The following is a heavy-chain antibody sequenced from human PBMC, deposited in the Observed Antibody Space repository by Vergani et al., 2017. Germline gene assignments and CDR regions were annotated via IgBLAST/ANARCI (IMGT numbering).Heavy chain of an antibody. CDR2: IFSNDEK. J-gene: IGHJ6*02. V-gene: IGHV2-26*01. D-gene: IGHD3-3*01. Sequence: QITLKESGPTLVKPTQTLTLTCTFSGFSLSTSGVGVGWIRQPPGKALEWLAHIFSNDEKSYSTSLKSRLTISKDTSKSQVVLTMTNMDPVDTATYYCVRIQGSNYDFWSGTGYYYYYGIDVWGQGTTVTVSS. CDR1: GFSLSTSGVG. CDR3: VRIQGSNYDFWSGTGYYYYYGIDV.